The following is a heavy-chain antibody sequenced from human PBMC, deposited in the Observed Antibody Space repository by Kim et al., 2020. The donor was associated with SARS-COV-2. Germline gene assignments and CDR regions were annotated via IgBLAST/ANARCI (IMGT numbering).Heavy chain of an antibody. J-gene: IGHJ4*02. CDR2: IDPSDSYT. CDR3: ARQGIVVAYFDY. D-gene: IGHD3-22*01. V-gene: IGHV5-10-1*01. CDR1: GYSFTSYW. Sequence: GESLKISCKGSGYSFTSYWISWVRQMPGKGLEWMGRIDPSDSYTNYSPSFQGHVTISADKSISTAYLQWSSLKASDTAMYYCARQGIVVAYFDYWGQGTLVTVSS.